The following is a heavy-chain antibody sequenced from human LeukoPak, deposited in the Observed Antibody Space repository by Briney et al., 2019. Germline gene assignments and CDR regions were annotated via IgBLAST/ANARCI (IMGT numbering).Heavy chain of an antibody. CDR2: IRYDGSNK. CDR3: AKDGDIVASAYYYYMDV. J-gene: IGHJ6*03. V-gene: IGHV3-30*02. CDR1: GFSFSKYG. D-gene: IGHD5-12*01. Sequence: GGSLRLSCAASGFSFSKYGMHWVRQAPGKGLEWVAFIRYDGSNKYYADSVKGRFTISRDNSKNTLYLQMNSLRAEDTAMYYCAKDGDIVASAYYYYMDVWGKGTTVTISS.